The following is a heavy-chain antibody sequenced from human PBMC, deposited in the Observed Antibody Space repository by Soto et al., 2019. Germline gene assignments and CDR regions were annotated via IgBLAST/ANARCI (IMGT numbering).Heavy chain of an antibody. CDR2: ISHTEPT. CDR3: ARVPVEMATIGYYYSYGVDV. CDR1: GDSISRGCY. V-gene: IGHV4-38-2*01. Sequence: SETLSLTCAVSGDSISRGCYWAWIRPPPGKGLDYIGSISHTEPTYYHPSLLSRVTIQVDTSKNQFSLNLRPATAAASAVYYCARVPVEMATIGYYYSYGVDVWGQGTTVTVSS. D-gene: IGHD5-12*01. J-gene: IGHJ6*02.